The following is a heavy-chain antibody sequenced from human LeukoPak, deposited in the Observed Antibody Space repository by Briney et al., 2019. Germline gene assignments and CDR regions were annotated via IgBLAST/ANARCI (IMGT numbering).Heavy chain of an antibody. D-gene: IGHD1-26*01. CDR2: LTGSSTYI. CDR3: ARVGIVGATTGFHY. CDR1: GFIFSTYT. J-gene: IGHJ4*02. Sequence: GGSLRLSCAASGFIFSTYTMSWVRQAPGKGLKWVASLTGSSTYINYADSVEGRFTISRDNARNSLFLQMNSLRAEDTAVYYCARVGIVGATTGFHYWGQGTLVTVSS. V-gene: IGHV3-21*01.